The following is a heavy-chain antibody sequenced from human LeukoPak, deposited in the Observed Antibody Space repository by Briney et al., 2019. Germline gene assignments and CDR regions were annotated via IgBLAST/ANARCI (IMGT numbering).Heavy chain of an antibody. Sequence: SETLSLTCAVYGGSFSGYYWSWIRQPPGKGLEWIGEINHSGSTNYNLSLKSRVTISADTSKNLFSLKLSSVTAADTAVYYCARGRVVTSGRDWFDPWGQGTLVTVSS. V-gene: IGHV4-34*01. D-gene: IGHD2-21*02. CDR2: INHSGST. J-gene: IGHJ5*02. CDR3: ARGRVVTSGRDWFDP. CDR1: GGSFSGYY.